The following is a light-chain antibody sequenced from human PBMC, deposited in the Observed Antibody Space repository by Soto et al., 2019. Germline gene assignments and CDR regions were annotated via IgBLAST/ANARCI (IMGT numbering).Light chain of an antibody. CDR3: QQYNSYSWVT. CDR2: KAS. J-gene: IGKJ3*01. Sequence: DIQMTQSPSTLSESVGDRVTITCRASQSISSWLAWYQQKPGKAPKLLIYKASSLESGVPSRFSGSVSGTEFTLTISSLQPDDFATYYCQQYNSYSWVTFGPGTKVDIK. CDR1: QSISSW. V-gene: IGKV1-5*03.